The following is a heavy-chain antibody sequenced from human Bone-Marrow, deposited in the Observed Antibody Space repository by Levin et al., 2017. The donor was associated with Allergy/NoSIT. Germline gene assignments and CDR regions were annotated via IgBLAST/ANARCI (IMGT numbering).Heavy chain of an antibody. D-gene: IGHD2-15*01. V-gene: IGHV3-7*01. CDR3: ARDRLNCSGGSCYGDYYYYGMDV. J-gene: IGHJ6*02. CDR1: GFTFSSYW. Sequence: GESLKISCAASGFTFSSYWMSWVRQAPGKGLEWVANIKQDGSEKYYVDSVKGRFTISRDNAKNSLYLQMNSLRAEDTAVYYCARDRLNCSGGSCYGDYYYYGMDVWGQGTTVTVSS. CDR2: IKQDGSEK.